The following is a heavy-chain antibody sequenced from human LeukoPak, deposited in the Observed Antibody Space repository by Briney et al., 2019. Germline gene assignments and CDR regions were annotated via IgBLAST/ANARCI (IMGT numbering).Heavy chain of an antibody. J-gene: IGHJ4*02. D-gene: IGHD3-22*01. CDR2: ISSSSSYI. Sequence: GGSLRLSCAASGFTFSSYEMNWVRQAPGKGLEWVSSISSSSSYIYYADSVKGRFTISRDNAENSLYLQMNSLRAEDTAVYYCARDPAGGGYVGYFDYWGQGTLVTVSS. CDR3: ARDPAGGGYVGYFDY. CDR1: GFTFSSYE. V-gene: IGHV3-21*01.